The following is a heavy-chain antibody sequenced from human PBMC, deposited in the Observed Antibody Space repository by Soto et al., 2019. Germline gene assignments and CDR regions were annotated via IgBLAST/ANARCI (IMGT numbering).Heavy chain of an antibody. D-gene: IGHD3-3*01. CDR1: GYTFTSYD. V-gene: IGHV1-8*01. Sequence: ASVKVSCKASGYTFTSYDINWVRQATGQGLEWMGWMNPNSGNTGYAQKFQGRVTMTRNTSISTAYMELSSLRSEDTAVYYCARGRALGAIFGVVIPHYYYYGMDVWGQGTTVTVSS. J-gene: IGHJ6*02. CDR3: ARGRALGAIFGVVIPHYYYYGMDV. CDR2: MNPNSGNT.